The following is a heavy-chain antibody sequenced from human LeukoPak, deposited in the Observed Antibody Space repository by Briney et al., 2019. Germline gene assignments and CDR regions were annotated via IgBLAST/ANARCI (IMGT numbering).Heavy chain of an antibody. D-gene: IGHD6-19*01. J-gene: IGHJ5*02. V-gene: IGHV1-69*13. CDR3: ARDPRRLAGPPATYWFDP. CDR1: GGTFSNYA. CDR2: IIPFFGTA. Sequence: ASVKVSCKASGGTFSNYAISWVRQAPGQGLEWMGGIIPFFGTADYAQKFQGRVTITADESTSTAYMEMSSLRSEDTAVYYCARDPRRLAGPPATYWFDPWGQGTLVTVSS.